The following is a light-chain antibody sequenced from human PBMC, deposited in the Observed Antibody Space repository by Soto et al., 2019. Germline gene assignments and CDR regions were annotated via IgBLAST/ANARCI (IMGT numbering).Light chain of an antibody. Sequence: EIVMTQSPATLSVSPGDVATLSCRASKSVFNNLAWYQQKPGQAPRLLVYGASTMATGIPARFSGSGSVTEFTLTISSLQSEDFAVYYCQQYNNWPPWTFGQGTKVEIK. V-gene: IGKV3-15*01. J-gene: IGKJ1*01. CDR1: KSVFNN. CDR2: GAS. CDR3: QQYNNWPPWT.